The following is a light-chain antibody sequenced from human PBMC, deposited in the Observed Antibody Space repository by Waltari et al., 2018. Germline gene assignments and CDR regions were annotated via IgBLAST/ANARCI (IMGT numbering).Light chain of an antibody. J-gene: IGKJ2*01. CDR3: QQYHSFPYT. Sequence: DIEMTQSPVSLAVSLGERATINCKSGQSVLYSSNNKDYLAWYQQKPGQPPKLLFYWASTRESGVPDRFSGSGSGTDFTLTISSLQAEDVAVYYCQQYHSFPYTFGQGTKLEIK. CDR1: QSVLYSSNNKDY. V-gene: IGKV4-1*01. CDR2: WAS.